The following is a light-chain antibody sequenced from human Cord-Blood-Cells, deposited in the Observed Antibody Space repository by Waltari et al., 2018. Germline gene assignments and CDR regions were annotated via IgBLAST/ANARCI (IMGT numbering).Light chain of an antibody. CDR3: CSYAGSSTYV. J-gene: IGLJ1*01. CDR1: SRGVGSYNL. CDR2: EVS. V-gene: IGLV2-23*02. Sequence: QTALTQPASVSGSPGQPTTISGTGTSRGVGSYNLVHWYQQNPGKAPKLMIYEVSKRPSGVSKRFSGSKSGNTASLTISGLQAEDEADYYCCSYAGSSTYVFGTGTKVTVL.